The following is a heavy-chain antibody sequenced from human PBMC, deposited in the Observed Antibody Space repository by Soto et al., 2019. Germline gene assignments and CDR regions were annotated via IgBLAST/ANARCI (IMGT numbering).Heavy chain of an antibody. Sequence: SETLSLTCTVSGGSISSYYWSWIRQPPGKGLEWIGYIFSSGSTNYNPSLKSRVTISIDTSKNQFSLNLSSVTAADTALYYCARVPLSGDDILTGFWFDPWGQGTLVTVSS. CDR2: IFSSGST. D-gene: IGHD3-9*01. V-gene: IGHV4-4*08. CDR3: ARVPLSGDDILTGFWFDP. J-gene: IGHJ5*02. CDR1: GGSISSYY.